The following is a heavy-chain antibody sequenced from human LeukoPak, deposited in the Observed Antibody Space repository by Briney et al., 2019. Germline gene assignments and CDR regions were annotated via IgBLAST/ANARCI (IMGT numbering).Heavy chain of an antibody. Sequence: GRSLRLSCAASGFTFTSYAMHWVRQAPGKGLEWVAVISYDGSIQHYADSVKGRFAFSRDNSKNTLYLQMNSLRPEDTAVYYCARHRRAVAVYFDYWGQGTLVTVSS. D-gene: IGHD6-19*01. CDR1: GFTFTSYA. J-gene: IGHJ4*02. V-gene: IGHV3-30*09. CDR3: ARHRRAVAVYFDY. CDR2: ISYDGSIQ.